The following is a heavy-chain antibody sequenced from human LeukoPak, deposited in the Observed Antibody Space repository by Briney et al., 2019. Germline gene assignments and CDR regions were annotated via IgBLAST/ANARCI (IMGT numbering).Heavy chain of an antibody. CDR1: GFTFSSYA. CDR2: ISYDGSNK. V-gene: IGHV3-30*04. J-gene: IGHJ4*02. D-gene: IGHD2-21*02. Sequence: GRSLRLSCAASGFTFSSYAMHWVRQAPGKGLEWVAVISYDGSNKYYADSVKGRFTISRDNSKNTLYLQMNSLRAEDTAVYYCAVVAAIADFDYWGQGTLVTVSS. CDR3: AVVAAIADFDY.